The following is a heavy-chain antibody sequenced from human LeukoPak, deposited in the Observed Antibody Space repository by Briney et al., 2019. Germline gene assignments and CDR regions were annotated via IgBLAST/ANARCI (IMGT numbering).Heavy chain of an antibody. D-gene: IGHD2-8*01. Sequence: GGSLRLSCAASGFAFTDYAMNWVRQAPGKGLEWVSHVGGTDDIKHYADSVKGRFTISGDNSKNTLYLQMNSLRAEDTAVFYCAKDSIARNGVYDAFDIWGQGAMVTVAS. CDR3: AKDSIARNGVYDAFDI. J-gene: IGHJ3*02. CDR2: VGGTDDIK. V-gene: IGHV3-23*01. CDR1: GFAFTDYA.